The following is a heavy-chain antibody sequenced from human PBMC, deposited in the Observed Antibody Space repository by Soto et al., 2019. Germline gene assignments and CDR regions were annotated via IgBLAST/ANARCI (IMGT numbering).Heavy chain of an antibody. Sequence: ASVKVSCKASGYTFTGYYMHWVRQAPGQGLEWMGWINPNSGGTSYAQKFQGWVTMTRDTSISTAYMELSRLRSDDTAVYYCARGVIRMYCSGGSCYSDSYYGMDVWGQGTTVTVSS. CDR2: INPNSGGT. V-gene: IGHV1-2*04. CDR3: ARGVIRMYCSGGSCYSDSYYGMDV. D-gene: IGHD2-15*01. CDR1: GYTFTGYY. J-gene: IGHJ6*02.